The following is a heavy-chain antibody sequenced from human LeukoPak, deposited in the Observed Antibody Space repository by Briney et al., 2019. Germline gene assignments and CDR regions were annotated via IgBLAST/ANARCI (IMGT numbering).Heavy chain of an antibody. CDR1: GFTFSSYA. D-gene: IGHD3-22*01. J-gene: IGHJ4*02. CDR3: AKDPNYDSSGYTFDY. V-gene: IGHV3-23*01. Sequence: PGGSLRLSCAASGFTFSSYAMSSVRQAPGKGLEWVSAISGSGGSTYYADSVKGRFTITRDNSKNTLYLQMNSLRAEDTAVYYCAKDPNYDSSGYTFDYWGRGTRVIVSS. CDR2: ISGSGGST.